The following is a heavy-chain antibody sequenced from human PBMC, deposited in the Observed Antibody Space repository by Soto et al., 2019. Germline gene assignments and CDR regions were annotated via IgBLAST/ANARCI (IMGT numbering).Heavy chain of an antibody. Sequence: GASVKVSCKASGYTCTSYGISWVRQAPGQGLEWMGWISAYNGNTNYAQKLQGRVTMTTDTSTSTAYMELRSLRSDDTAVYYCARDNDCQLPCTIYYYYYGMDVWGQGTTVTVSS. D-gene: IGHD2-2*01. V-gene: IGHV1-18*04. CDR1: GYTCTSYG. J-gene: IGHJ6*02. CDR2: ISAYNGNT. CDR3: ARDNDCQLPCTIYYYYYGMDV.